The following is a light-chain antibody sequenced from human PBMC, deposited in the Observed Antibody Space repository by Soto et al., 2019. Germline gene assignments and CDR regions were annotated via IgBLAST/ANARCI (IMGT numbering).Light chain of an antibody. J-gene: IGLJ2*01. CDR3: SSYTSSSTRG. Sequence: HSALTQPASVSGSPGQSITISCTGTSSDVGGYNYVSWYQQHPGKAPKLMIYDVSNRPSGVSNRFSGSKSGNTASLTISGLQAEDEADYYCSSYTSSSTRGFGGGTKLTVL. V-gene: IGLV2-14*01. CDR2: DVS. CDR1: SSDVGGYNY.